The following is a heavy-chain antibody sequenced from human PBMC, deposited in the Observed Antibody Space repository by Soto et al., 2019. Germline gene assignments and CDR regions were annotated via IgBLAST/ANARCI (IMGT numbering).Heavy chain of an antibody. Sequence: SETLSLTCTVSGGSISSSSYYWGWIRQPPGKGPEWIGSIYYSGSTYYNPSLKSRVTISVDTSKNQFSLKLSSVTAADTAVYYCARLYYYDSSGYYRYNWFDPWGQGTLVTVSS. CDR1: GGSISSSSYY. J-gene: IGHJ5*02. V-gene: IGHV4-39*01. D-gene: IGHD3-22*01. CDR3: ARLYYYDSSGYYRYNWFDP. CDR2: IYYSGST.